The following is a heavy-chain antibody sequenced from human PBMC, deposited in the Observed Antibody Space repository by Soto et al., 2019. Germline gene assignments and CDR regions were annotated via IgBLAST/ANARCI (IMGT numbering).Heavy chain of an antibody. CDR1: GYTFSSNG. CDR3: AKEGGIAARPPDYDYYYGMDV. Sequence: QVQLVESGGGVVQPGRSLRLSCAACGYTFSSNGMHWVRQAPGKGLEWVAVISYDGSNKYYADSVKGRFTISRDNSKNTLYLQMNSLRAEDTAVYYCAKEGGIAARPPDYDYYYGMDVWGQGTTVTASS. D-gene: IGHD6-6*01. V-gene: IGHV3-30*18. CDR2: ISYDGSNK. J-gene: IGHJ6*02.